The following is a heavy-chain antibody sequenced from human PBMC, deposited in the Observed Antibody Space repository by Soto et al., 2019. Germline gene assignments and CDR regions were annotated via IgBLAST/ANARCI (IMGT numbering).Heavy chain of an antibody. Sequence: LRLSCAASGFTFSSYSMNWVRQAPGKGLEWVSSISSSSSYIYYADSVKGRFTISRDNAKNSLYLQMNSLRAEDTAVYYCARDLRGGAYYYDSSGYYYPYYFDYWGQGTLVTVSS. CDR2: ISSSSSYI. V-gene: IGHV3-21*01. D-gene: IGHD3-22*01. CDR1: GFTFSSYS. CDR3: ARDLRGGAYYYDSSGYYYPYYFDY. J-gene: IGHJ4*02.